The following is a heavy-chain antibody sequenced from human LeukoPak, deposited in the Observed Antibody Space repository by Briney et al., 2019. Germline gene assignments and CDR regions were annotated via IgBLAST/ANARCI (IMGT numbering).Heavy chain of an antibody. CDR3: ASTYYDILTGPRAFDI. Sequence: SETLSLTCTVSGGSISSGDYYWSWIRQPPGKGLEWIGYIYYSGSTYYNPSLKSRVTISVDTSKNQFSLKLSSVTAADTAVYYCASTYYDILTGPRAFDIWGQGTMVTVSP. D-gene: IGHD3-9*01. CDR1: GGSISSGDYY. J-gene: IGHJ3*02. V-gene: IGHV4-30-4*01. CDR2: IYYSGST.